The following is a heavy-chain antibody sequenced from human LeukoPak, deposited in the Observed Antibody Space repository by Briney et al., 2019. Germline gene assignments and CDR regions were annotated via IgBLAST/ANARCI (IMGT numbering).Heavy chain of an antibody. CDR2: INPNSGGT. J-gene: IGHJ5*02. CDR1: GYTFTGYY. D-gene: IGHD2-15*01. CDR3: ARGVVVAATHAYNWFDP. Sequence: ASVKVSCKASGYTFTGYYMHWVRQAPGQGLEWMGWINPNSGGTNYAQKFQGRVTMTRDTSISTAYMGLSRLRSDDTAVYYCARGVVVAATHAYNWFDPWGQGTLVTVSS. V-gene: IGHV1-2*02.